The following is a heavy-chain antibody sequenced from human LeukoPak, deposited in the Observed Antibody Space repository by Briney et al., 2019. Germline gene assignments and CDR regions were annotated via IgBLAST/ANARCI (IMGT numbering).Heavy chain of an antibody. CDR3: ARDRYYDSSGYYYAYYYYMDV. J-gene: IGHJ6*03. Sequence: ASVKVSCKASGYTFTGYYMHWVRQAPGQGLEWMGWINPNSGGTNYAQKFQGRVTMTRDTFISTAYMELSRLRSDDTAVYYCARDRYYDSSGYYYAYYYYMDVWGKGTTVTVSS. CDR2: INPNSGGT. D-gene: IGHD3-22*01. CDR1: GYTFTGYY. V-gene: IGHV1-2*02.